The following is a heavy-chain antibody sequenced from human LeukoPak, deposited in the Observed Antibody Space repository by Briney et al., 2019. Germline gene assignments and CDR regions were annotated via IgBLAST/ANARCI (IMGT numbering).Heavy chain of an antibody. J-gene: IGHJ4*02. D-gene: IGHD3-9*01. CDR3: ARHGVLRYIDD. V-gene: IGHV3-53*01. Sequence: GRCLRLSCATSGFTVSSNYASWVRQARGRGLEWVSVIHSDGKTYYADSVKGRFTISRDSSQNTLYLQMNSLRAEDTAVYYCARHGVLRYIDDWGQGTLVTVSS. CDR2: IHSDGKT. CDR1: GFTVSSNY.